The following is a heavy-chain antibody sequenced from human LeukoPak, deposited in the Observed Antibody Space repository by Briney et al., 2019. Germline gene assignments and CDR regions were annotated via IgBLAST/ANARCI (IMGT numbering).Heavy chain of an antibody. Sequence: GGSLRLSCAASGFTFTNAWMSWVRQAPGKGLEWVGRIKSKTDGGTTDYAAPVKGRFTISRDDSKNTLYLQLNSLKTENTAVYYCSKLWFGEYDWGQGTLVTVSS. V-gene: IGHV3-15*01. CDR3: SKLWFGEYD. D-gene: IGHD3-10*01. CDR2: IKSKTDGGTT. J-gene: IGHJ4*02. CDR1: GFTFTNAW.